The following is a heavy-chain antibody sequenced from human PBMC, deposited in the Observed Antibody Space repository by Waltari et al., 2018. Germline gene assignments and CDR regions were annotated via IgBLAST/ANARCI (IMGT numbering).Heavy chain of an antibody. D-gene: IGHD2-2*01. J-gene: IGHJ6*03. CDR3: ARLAQLPHLNYYYYMDV. CDR2: IIPIFGTA. CDR1: GGTFSSYA. Sequence: QVQLVQSGAEVKKPGSSVKVSCKASGGTFSSYAISWVRQAPGQGLEWMGGIIPIFGTANYAQKFQGRVTITADESTSTAYMELSSLRAEDTAVYYCARLAQLPHLNYYYYMDVWGKGTTVTVSS. V-gene: IGHV1-69*01.